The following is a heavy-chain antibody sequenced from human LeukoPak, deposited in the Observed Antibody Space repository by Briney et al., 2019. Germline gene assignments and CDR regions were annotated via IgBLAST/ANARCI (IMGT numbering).Heavy chain of an antibody. V-gene: IGHV3-23*01. CDR3: AKGLYSGSYDGFDS. Sequence: GGSLRLSCAASTFTFSSHGMSWVRQAPGKGPEWVSCISAGGDGTYYADSVKGRFTISRDNSKNTLYLQMNSLRTEDTAVYYCAKGLYSGSYDGFDSWGQGALVTVSS. CDR1: TFTFSSHG. CDR2: ISAGGDGT. D-gene: IGHD1-26*01. J-gene: IGHJ4*02.